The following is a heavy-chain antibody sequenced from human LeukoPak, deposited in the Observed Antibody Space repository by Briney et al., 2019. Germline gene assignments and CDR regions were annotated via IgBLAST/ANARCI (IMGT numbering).Heavy chain of an antibody. CDR1: GFTFSSYS. D-gene: IGHD3-16*01. J-gene: IGHJ6*03. CDR3: AREISLWQTYYYYYMDV. CDR2: ISSSSSYI. V-gene: IGHV3-21*01. Sequence: GGSLRLSCAASGFTFSSYSMNWVRQAPGKRLEWVSSISSSSSYIYYADSVKGRFTISRDNAKNSLHLQMNSLRAEDTAVYYCAREISLWQTYYYYYMDVWGKGTTVTVSS.